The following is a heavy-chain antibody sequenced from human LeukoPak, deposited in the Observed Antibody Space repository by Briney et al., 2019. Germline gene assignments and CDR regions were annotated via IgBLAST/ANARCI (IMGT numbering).Heavy chain of an antibody. CDR1: GFTFDDYG. J-gene: IGHJ6*03. D-gene: IGHD3-10*01. Sequence: GGSLRLSCAASGFTFDDYGLSWVRQAPGKGLEWVSLISWDGGSTYYADSVKGRFTISRDNSKNSLYLQMNSLRAEDTALYYCAKDSLPKRSAPMVRGVTYYYYYYMNVWGKGTTVTVSS. CDR3: AKDSLPKRSAPMVRGVTYYYYYYMNV. CDR2: ISWDGGST. V-gene: IGHV3-43D*03.